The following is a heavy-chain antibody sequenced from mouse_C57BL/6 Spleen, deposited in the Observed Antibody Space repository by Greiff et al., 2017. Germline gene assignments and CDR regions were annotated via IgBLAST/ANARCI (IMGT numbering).Heavy chain of an antibody. CDR1: GYTFTSYW. J-gene: IGHJ4*01. CDR3: ARGITTVVEDAMDY. D-gene: IGHD1-1*01. CDR2: IYPGSGST. V-gene: IGHV1-55*01. Sequence: VKLQQPGAELVKPGASVKMSCKASGYTFTSYWITWVKQRPGQGLEWIGDIYPGSGSTNYNEKFKSKATLTVDTSSSTAYMQLSSLTSEDSAVYYCARGITTVVEDAMDYWGQGTSVTVSS.